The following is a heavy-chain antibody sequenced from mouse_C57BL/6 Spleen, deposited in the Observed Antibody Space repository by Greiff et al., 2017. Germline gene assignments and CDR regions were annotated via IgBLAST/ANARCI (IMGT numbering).Heavy chain of an antibody. Sequence: EVQVVESVAELVRPGASVKLSCTASGFNITNTYMHWVKQRPEQGLEWIGRIVPANGNTKYAPKFQGKATLTADTSSNTAYLQLSSLTSEDTAIXDSASGGGSTYFDVWGTGTTVTVSA. CDR2: IVPANGNT. D-gene: IGHD1-1*02. CDR3: ASGGGSTYFDV. V-gene: IGHV14-3*01. CDR1: GFNITNTY. J-gene: IGHJ1*03.